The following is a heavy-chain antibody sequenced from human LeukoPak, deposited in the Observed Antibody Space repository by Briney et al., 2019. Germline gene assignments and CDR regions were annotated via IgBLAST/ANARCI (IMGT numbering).Heavy chain of an antibody. CDR1: GFTFDDHA. CDR2: ISWDSGST. J-gene: IGHJ1*01. Sequence: PGGSLRLSCAASGFTFDDHAMHWVRQAPGKGLEWVPLISWDSGSTYYADSVKGRFTISRDNSKNTLYLQMNSLRAEDTAVYYCATLSGEYFQHWGQGTLVTVSS. CDR3: ATLSGEYFQH. V-gene: IGHV3-43D*04.